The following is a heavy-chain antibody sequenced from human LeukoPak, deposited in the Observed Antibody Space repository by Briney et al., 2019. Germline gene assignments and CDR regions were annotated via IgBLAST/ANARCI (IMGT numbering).Heavy chain of an antibody. CDR1: EFSFRSYW. J-gene: IGHJ4*02. CDR2: IKQDGSAK. Sequence: GGSLRLSCVASEFSFRSYWMTWVRQAPGKWLEWVANIKQDGSAKYFVDSVKGRFTIFRDNAKNSLYLQMNSLRDEDTAAYYCARDWDDYSLKYFDHWGQGTLVTVSS. CDR3: ARDWDDYSLKYFDH. V-gene: IGHV3-7*01. D-gene: IGHD2-15*01.